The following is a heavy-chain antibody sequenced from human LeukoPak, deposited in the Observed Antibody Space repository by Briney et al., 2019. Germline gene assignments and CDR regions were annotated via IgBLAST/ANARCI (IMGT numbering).Heavy chain of an antibody. D-gene: IGHD3-10*01. V-gene: IGHV3-9*01. J-gene: IGHJ4*02. CDR2: ISWNSGSI. CDR3: AKGLYYYGSGSKNVFDY. Sequence: PGGSLRLSCAASGFTFDDYAMHWVRQAPGKGLEWVSGISWNSGSIGYADSVKGRFTISRDNAKNSLYLQMNSLRAEDTALYYCAKGLYYYGSGSKNVFDYWGQGTLVTVPS. CDR1: GFTFDDYA.